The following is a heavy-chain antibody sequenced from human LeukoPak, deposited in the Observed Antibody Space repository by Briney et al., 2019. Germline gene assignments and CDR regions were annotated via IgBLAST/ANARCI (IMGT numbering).Heavy chain of an antibody. CDR3: ARLKTTGGFFYYYMDV. J-gene: IGHJ6*03. V-gene: IGHV5-51*01. CDR2: MYPGDSNT. Sequence: GESLKISCQVSGYSFTSYWIGWVRQMPGKGLEWMGVMYPGDSNTKYSPSFQGQVTMSADRSISTAYLQWSSLKASDTAMYYCARLKTTGGFFYYYMDVWGQGTTVTVSS. D-gene: IGHD4-17*01. CDR1: GYSFTSYW.